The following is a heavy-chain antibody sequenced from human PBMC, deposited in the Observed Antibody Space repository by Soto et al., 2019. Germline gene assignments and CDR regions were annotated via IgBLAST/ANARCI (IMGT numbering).Heavy chain of an antibody. CDR1: GGSLSGYY. V-gene: IGHV4-34*01. Sequence: SETLSLTCGVYGGSLSGYYWTWFRQPPGKGLEWIGEINHSGSTNYNPSLKSRVTISVDTSKNQFSLKLSSVTAADTAVYYCADGKWNTDYWGQGTLVTVSS. CDR2: INHSGST. CDR3: ADGKWNTDY. J-gene: IGHJ4*02. D-gene: IGHD1-1*01.